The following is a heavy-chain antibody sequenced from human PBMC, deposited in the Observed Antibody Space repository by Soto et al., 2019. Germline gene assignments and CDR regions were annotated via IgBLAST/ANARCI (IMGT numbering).Heavy chain of an antibody. D-gene: IGHD3-9*01. Sequence: GASVKVSCKASGGTFSSYTISWVRQAPGQGLEWMGRIIPILGIANYAQEFQGRVTITADKSTSTAYMELSSLRSEDTAVYYCARVGYFDWLLAEGPDYWGQGTLVTVSS. CDR3: ARVGYFDWLLAEGPDY. CDR2: IIPILGIA. V-gene: IGHV1-69*02. CDR1: GGTFSSYT. J-gene: IGHJ4*02.